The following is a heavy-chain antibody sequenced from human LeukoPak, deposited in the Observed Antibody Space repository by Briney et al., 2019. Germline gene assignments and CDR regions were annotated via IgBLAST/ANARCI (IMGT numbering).Heavy chain of an antibody. J-gene: IGHJ4*02. CDR1: GFTFSSYA. V-gene: IGHV3-23*01. CDR3: ARGSRRGYSGYDEFDY. CDR2: ISGSVGST. D-gene: IGHD5-12*01. Sequence: PGGSLRLSCAASGFTFSSYAMSWVRQAPGKGLEWVSAISGSVGSTYYADSVKGRFIISRDNAKNSLYLQMNSLRAEDTAVYYCARGSRRGYSGYDEFDYWGQGTLVTVSS.